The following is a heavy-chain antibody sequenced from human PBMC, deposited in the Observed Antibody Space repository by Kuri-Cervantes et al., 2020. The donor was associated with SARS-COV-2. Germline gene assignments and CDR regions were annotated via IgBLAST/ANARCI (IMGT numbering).Heavy chain of an antibody. V-gene: IGHV3-21*01. CDR3: ASDFWRGYYTLGSRVGY. CDR1: GFTFSSYS. D-gene: IGHD3-3*01. J-gene: IGHJ4*02. CDR2: ISSSSSYI. Sequence: GGSLRLSCAASGFTFSSYSMNWVRQAPGKGLEWVSSISSSSSYIYYADSVKGRFTISRDNAKNSLYLQMNSLRAEDTAVYYCASDFWRGYYTLGSRVGYWGQGTLVTVSS.